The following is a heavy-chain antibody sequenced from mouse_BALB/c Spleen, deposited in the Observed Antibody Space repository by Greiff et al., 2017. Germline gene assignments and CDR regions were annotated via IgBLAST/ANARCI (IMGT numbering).Heavy chain of an antibody. CDR3: ARHGYYGSSLYAMDY. Sequence: VQLKESGGGLVQPGGSLKLSCAASGFTFSSYTMSWVRQTPEKRLEWVAYISNGGGSTYYPDTVKGRFTISRDNAKNTLYLQMSSLKSEDTAMYYCARHGYYGSSLYAMDYWGQGTSVTVSS. CDR1: GFTFSSYT. J-gene: IGHJ4*01. CDR2: ISNGGGST. V-gene: IGHV5-12-2*01. D-gene: IGHD1-1*01.